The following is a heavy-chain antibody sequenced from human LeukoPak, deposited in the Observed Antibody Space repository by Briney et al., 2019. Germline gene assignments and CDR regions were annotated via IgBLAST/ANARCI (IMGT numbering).Heavy chain of an antibody. CDR2: ISSNGGST. CDR3: VKEGSVRGVIPHALVFDY. J-gene: IGHJ4*02. CDR1: GFTFSSYT. Sequence: GGSLRLSCAASGFTFSSYTMRWVSQAPGEGLEYVSAISSNGGSTYYADSVKGRFTISGDNSKNTLYLQMSSLRAEDAAVYYCVKEGSVRGVIPHALVFDYWGQGTVVSVSS. V-gene: IGHV3-64D*06. D-gene: IGHD3-10*01.